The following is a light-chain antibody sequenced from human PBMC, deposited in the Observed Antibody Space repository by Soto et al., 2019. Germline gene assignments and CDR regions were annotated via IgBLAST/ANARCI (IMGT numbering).Light chain of an antibody. CDR1: QSVSSN. Sequence: EIVMTQSPATLSVSPGERATVSCRASQSVSSNLAWYQQKPGQAPRLLIYGASTRATGIPARCSGSGSGTEFTRTIGSLQSEDFAVNYCQQYNNWPRTFGQGTKLEIK. J-gene: IGKJ2*01. V-gene: IGKV3-15*01. CDR3: QQYNNWPRT. CDR2: GAS.